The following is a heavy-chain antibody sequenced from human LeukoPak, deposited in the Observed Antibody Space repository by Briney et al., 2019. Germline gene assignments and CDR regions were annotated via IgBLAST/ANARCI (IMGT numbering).Heavy chain of an antibody. CDR3: ARLEGYSYNF. CDR2: IYYSGSA. Sequence: SETLSLTCTVSGGSISSSRYYWGWIRQPPGKGLEWIGTIYYSGSAYYTPSLKSRVAISVDTSKNQFSLKLTSVTAADTAVYYCARLEGYSYNFWGQGTLVTVSS. J-gene: IGHJ4*02. CDR1: GGSISSSRYY. V-gene: IGHV4-39*01. D-gene: IGHD5-18*01.